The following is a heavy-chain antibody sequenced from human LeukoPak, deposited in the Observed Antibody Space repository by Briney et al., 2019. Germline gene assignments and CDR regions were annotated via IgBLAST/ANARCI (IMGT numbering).Heavy chain of an antibody. V-gene: IGHV4-38-2*02. D-gene: IGHD2-21*02. CDR1: GYSISSGYY. Sequence: SETLSLTCTVSGYSISSGYYWGWIRQPPGKGLEWIGEINHSGSTNYNPSLKSRVTISVDTSKNQFSLKLSSVTAADTAVYYCARWSLTAYEYFQHWGQGTLVTVSS. CDR3: ARWSLTAYEYFQH. J-gene: IGHJ1*01. CDR2: INHSGST.